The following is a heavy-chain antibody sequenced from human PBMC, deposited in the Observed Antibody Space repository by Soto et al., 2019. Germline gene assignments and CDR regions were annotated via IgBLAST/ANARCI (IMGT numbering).Heavy chain of an antibody. CDR2: IRSKAYGGTT. CDR1: GFTIGDYA. J-gene: IGHJ6*02. D-gene: IGHD5-12*01. V-gene: IGHV3-49*04. Sequence: GGSLRLSCTASGFTIGDYAMSCVRQAPGKGLEWVGFIRSKAYGGTTEYAASVKGRFTISRDDSKRIAYLQMNSLKTEDKAGDYYTRNKEGYNYDYCYGMDVWGQGTTVTDSS. CDR3: TRNKEGYNYDYCYGMDV.